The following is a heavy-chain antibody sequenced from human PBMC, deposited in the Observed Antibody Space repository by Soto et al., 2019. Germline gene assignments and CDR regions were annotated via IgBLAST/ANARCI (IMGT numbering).Heavy chain of an antibody. CDR3: ATRRGYYDSSGYWFDP. D-gene: IGHD3-22*01. V-gene: IGHV2-5*02. J-gene: IGHJ5*02. CDR1: GFSLSTSGVG. Sequence: QITLKESGPTLVKPTQTLTLTCTFSGFSLSTSGVGVGWIRQPPGKALEWLALIYWDDDKRYSPSLKSRLTITKDTPKNQVVLTMTHMDPVDTATYYCATRRGYYDSSGYWFDPWGQGTLVTVSS. CDR2: IYWDDDK.